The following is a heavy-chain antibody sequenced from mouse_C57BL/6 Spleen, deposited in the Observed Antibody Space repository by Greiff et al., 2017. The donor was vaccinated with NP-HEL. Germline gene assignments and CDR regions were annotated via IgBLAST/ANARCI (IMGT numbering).Heavy chain of an antibody. D-gene: IGHD1-1*01. Sequence: QVQLQQPGAELVRPGSSVKLSCKASGYTFTSYWMHWVKQRPIQGLEWIGNIDPSDSETHYNQKFKDKATVTVDKSSSTAYMQLSSLTSEDSAVYNCARRNGRDYAMDYWGQGTSVTVSS. CDR3: ARRNGRDYAMDY. CDR1: GYTFTSYW. J-gene: IGHJ4*01. V-gene: IGHV1-52*01. CDR2: IDPSDSET.